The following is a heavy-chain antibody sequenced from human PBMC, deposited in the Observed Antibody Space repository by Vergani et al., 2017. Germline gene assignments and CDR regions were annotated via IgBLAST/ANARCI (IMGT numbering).Heavy chain of an antibody. V-gene: IGHV1-69*01. CDR3: ARDQGRVVPAAIALEYWD. D-gene: IGHD2-2*02. Sequence: QVQLVQSGAEVKKPGSSVKVSCKASGGTFSSYAISWVRQAPGQGLEWMGGIIPIFGTANYAQKFQGSVTITADESTSTAYMGLRSLRSDDTAVYYCARDQGRVVPAAIALEYWDWGQGTLVTVSS. CDR2: IIPIFGTA. J-gene: IGHJ4*02. CDR1: GGTFSSYA.